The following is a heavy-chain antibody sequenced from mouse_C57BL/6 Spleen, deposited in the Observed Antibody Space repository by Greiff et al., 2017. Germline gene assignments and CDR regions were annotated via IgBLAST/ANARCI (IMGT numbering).Heavy chain of an antibody. CDR1: GFNIKDYY. Sequence: VHVKQSGAELVRPGASVKLSCTASGFNIKDYYMHWVKQRPEQGLEWIGRIDPEDGDTEYAPKFQGKATMTADTSSNTAYLQLSSLTSEDTAVYYCTTGIITTVVAPDYGGQGTTLTVSS. CDR2: IDPEDGDT. CDR3: TTGIITTVVAPDY. J-gene: IGHJ2*01. D-gene: IGHD1-1*01. V-gene: IGHV14-1*01.